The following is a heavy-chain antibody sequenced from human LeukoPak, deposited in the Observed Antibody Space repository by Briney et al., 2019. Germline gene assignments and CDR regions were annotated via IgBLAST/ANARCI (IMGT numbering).Heavy chain of an antibody. CDR1: GGSFSGYY. CDR3: ARGLPGSSSWPPDY. J-gene: IGHJ4*02. Sequence: SETLSLTCAVYGGSFSGYYWSWIRQPPGKGLEWIGEINHSGSTNYKPSLKSRVTISVDTSKNQFSLKLSSVTAADTAVYYCARGLPGSSSWPPDYWGQGTLVTVSS. D-gene: IGHD6-13*01. V-gene: IGHV4-34*01. CDR2: INHSGST.